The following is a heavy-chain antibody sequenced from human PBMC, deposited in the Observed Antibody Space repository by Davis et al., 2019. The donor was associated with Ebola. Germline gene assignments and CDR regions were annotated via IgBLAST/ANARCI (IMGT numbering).Heavy chain of an antibody. CDR2: ISYGGSNK. CDR3: ARDPFSHNNYYDSSGPFDY. V-gene: IGHV3-30*03. D-gene: IGHD3-22*01. J-gene: IGHJ4*02. Sequence: GESLKISCAASGFTFSTSGMHWVRQAPGQGLEWVAVISYGGSNKNYADSVKGRFTIPRDNSKNTLYLQMTSLRAEDTSVYYCARDPFSHNNYYDSSGPFDYWGQGTLVTVSS. CDR1: GFTFSTSG.